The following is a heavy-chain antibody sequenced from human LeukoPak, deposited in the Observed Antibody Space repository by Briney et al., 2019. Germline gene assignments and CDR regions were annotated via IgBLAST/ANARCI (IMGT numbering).Heavy chain of an antibody. J-gene: IGHJ4*02. CDR3: ARDCWDYGSGSYCGIDY. Sequence: GGSLRLSCAASGFTFSSYNMNWVRQAPGKGLEWVSSITSSRNYIYYADSVKGRFTIPRDNAKNSLYLQMTSLRAEDTTVYYCARDCWDYGSGSYCGIDYWGQGTLVTVSS. CDR2: ITSSRNYI. V-gene: IGHV3-21*03. D-gene: IGHD3-10*01. CDR1: GFTFSSYN.